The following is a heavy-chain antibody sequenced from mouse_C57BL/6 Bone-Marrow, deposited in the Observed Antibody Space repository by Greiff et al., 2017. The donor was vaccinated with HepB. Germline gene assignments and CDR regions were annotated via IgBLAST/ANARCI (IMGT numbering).Heavy chain of an antibody. CDR3: TSCGGYHFWYFDV. CDR2: IDPETGGT. V-gene: IGHV1-15*01. Sequence: VKLMESGAELVRPGASVTLSCKASGYTFTDYEMLWVKQTPVHGLEWIGAIDPETGGTAYNQKFKGKAILTADKFSSTAYMKLRSLTSGDSAVYYCTSCGGYHFWYFDVWGTGTTVTVSS. CDR1: GYTFTDYE. J-gene: IGHJ1*03. D-gene: IGHD2-2*01.